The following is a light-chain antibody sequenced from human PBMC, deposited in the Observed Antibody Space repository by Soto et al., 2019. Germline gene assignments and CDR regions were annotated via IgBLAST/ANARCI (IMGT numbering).Light chain of an antibody. CDR3: QQLNNFPRT. V-gene: IGKV1-9*01. Sequence: DIQLTQSPSFLSASVGDRVTITCRASQGISSYLAWYQQRPGKAPKLLMYGASTLQSGVPSRFSGSASGTTFTLTINNLQPEDFATYYCQQLNNFPRTFGQGTKLE. CDR2: GAS. J-gene: IGKJ1*01. CDR1: QGISSY.